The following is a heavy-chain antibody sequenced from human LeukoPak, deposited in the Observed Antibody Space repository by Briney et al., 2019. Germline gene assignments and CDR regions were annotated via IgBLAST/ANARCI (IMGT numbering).Heavy chain of an antibody. V-gene: IGHV3-7*01. CDR2: IKQDGSEK. D-gene: IGHD3-10*01. J-gene: IGHJ6*03. CDR3: ARVYYGSGSYYTGNMDV. CDR1: GFTFSSYW. Sequence: GGSLRLSCAASGFTFSSYWMSWVRQAPGKGLEWVANIKQDGSEKYYVDSVKGRFTISRDNAKNSLYLQMNSPRAEDTAVYYCARVYYGSGSYYTGNMDVWGKGTTVTISS.